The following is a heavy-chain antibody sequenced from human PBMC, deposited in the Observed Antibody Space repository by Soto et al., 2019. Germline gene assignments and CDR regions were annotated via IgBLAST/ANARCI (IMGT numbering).Heavy chain of an antibody. CDR2: IYYSGST. D-gene: IGHD2-2*01. CDR1: GGSISSYY. CDR3: ARCSSTSCYRLNWFDP. Sequence: QVQLQESGPGLVKPSETLSLTCTVSGGSISSYYWSWIRQPPGKGLEWIGYIYYSGSTNYNPSLKRRVTISVDTSKNQFSLKLSSVTAADTAVYYCARCSSTSCYRLNWFDPWGQGTLVTVSS. V-gene: IGHV4-59*08. J-gene: IGHJ5*02.